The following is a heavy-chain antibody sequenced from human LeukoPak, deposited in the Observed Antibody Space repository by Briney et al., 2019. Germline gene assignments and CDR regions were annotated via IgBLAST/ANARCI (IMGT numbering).Heavy chain of an antibody. V-gene: IGHV4-39*01. J-gene: IGHJ4*02. D-gene: IGHD3-3*01. CDR2: IYYSGST. CDR1: GGSISSYY. Sequence: PSETLFLTCTVSGGSISSYYWGWIRQPPGKGLEWIGSIYYSGSTYYNPSLKSRVTISVDTSMNQFSLKLSYVTAADTAVYYCARHHADNYYDFWSGYQRGPGYYFDYWGQGTLVTVSS. CDR3: ARHHADNYYDFWSGYQRGPGYYFDY.